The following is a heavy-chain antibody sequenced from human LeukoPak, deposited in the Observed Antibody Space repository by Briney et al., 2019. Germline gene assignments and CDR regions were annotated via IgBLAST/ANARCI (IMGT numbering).Heavy chain of an antibody. V-gene: IGHV3-48*01. Sequence: PGGSLRLSCAASGFTFSIYSMNWVRQAPGKGLEWVSYVSNSSSTIYYADSVKGRFTISRDNAKNTLYLQMNSLRAEDTAVYYCAREYQLLWTLDYWGQGTLVTVSS. D-gene: IGHD2-2*01. CDR2: VSNSSSTI. CDR3: AREYQLLWTLDY. J-gene: IGHJ4*02. CDR1: GFTFSIYS.